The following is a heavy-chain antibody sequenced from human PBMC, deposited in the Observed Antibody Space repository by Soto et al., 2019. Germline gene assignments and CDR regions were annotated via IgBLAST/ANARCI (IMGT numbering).Heavy chain of an antibody. Sequence: EVQLVESGGGLVKPGESLRLSCEASGASFTNAWMNWVRQAPGKGLEWVGRIKTRIDSATTDYAAPVKGRFTISRDDSKNTLYHQMDSLKTEDTAVYYCTTEDPSWLRGLEYLGQGTLVTVSS. CDR1: GASFTNAW. V-gene: IGHV3-15*01. J-gene: IGHJ4*02. CDR2: IKTRIDSATT. CDR3: TTEDPSWLRGLEY. D-gene: IGHD5-12*01.